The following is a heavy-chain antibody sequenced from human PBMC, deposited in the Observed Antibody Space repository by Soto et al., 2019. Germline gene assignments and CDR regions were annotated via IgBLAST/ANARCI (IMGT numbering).Heavy chain of an antibody. CDR3: ARDLSGTVGMDV. V-gene: IGHV4-30-4*01. CDR1: GGSISSGDYY. D-gene: IGHD1-26*01. J-gene: IGHJ6*02. Sequence: TLSLTCTVSGGSISSGDYYWSWIRQPPGKGLEWIGYIYYSGSTYYNPSLKSRVTISVDTSKNQFSLKLSSVTAADTAVYYCARDLSGTVGMDVWGQGTTVTVSS. CDR2: IYYSGST.